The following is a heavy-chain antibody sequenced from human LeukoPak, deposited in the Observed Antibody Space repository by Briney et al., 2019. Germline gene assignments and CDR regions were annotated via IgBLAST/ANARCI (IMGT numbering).Heavy chain of an antibody. V-gene: IGHV4-4*07. CDR1: GGSISNYY. CDR3: VRDEGLGGYPDY. Sequence: PSETLSLTCTVSGGSISNYYWSWIRQPAGKGLEWIGRFYSRGTTNYNPSLRSRVSLSGDESKNQLSLKVYSVTAADTAVYYCVRDEGLGGYPDYWGQGTLVTVSS. J-gene: IGHJ4*02. D-gene: IGHD3-22*01. CDR2: FYSRGTT.